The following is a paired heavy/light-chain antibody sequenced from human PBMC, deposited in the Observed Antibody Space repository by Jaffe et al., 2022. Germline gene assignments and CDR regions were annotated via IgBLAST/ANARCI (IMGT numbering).Heavy chain of an antibody. D-gene: IGHD5-12*01. CDR1: GASISSSY. Sequence: QVQLQESGPGLVKPSETLSLTCTVSGASISSSYWSWIRQPPGKGLEWIGQMFYSGYTNYISSLESRVTISMDTSRNQFSLRLSSVTAADTAIYYCVKDIERSGSFYYFDYWGPGVPVTVSS. J-gene: IGHJ4*02. V-gene: IGHV4-59*01. CDR2: MFYSGYT. CDR3: VKDIERSGSFYYFDY.
Light chain of an antibody. V-gene: IGLV1-51*02. Sequence: QSVLTQPPSVSAAPGQKVTISCSGGSSNIGINYASWYQQLPGTAPKLLIYENNKRPSGIPDRFSGSKSGTSATLDITGLQTGDEAVYYCGTWDGSLNHARLFGGGTKLTVL. CDR2: ENN. J-gene: IGLJ3*02. CDR3: GTWDGSLNHARL. CDR1: SSNIGINY.